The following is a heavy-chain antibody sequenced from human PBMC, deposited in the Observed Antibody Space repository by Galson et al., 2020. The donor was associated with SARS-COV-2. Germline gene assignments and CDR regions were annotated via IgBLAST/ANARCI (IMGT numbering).Heavy chain of an antibody. CDR3: ARAKRITIFGVVNWFDP. D-gene: IGHD3-3*01. J-gene: IGHJ5*02. CDR1: GGSISSGDYY. V-gene: IGHV4-30-4*01. CDR2: IYYSGST. Sequence: ETSETLSHTCTVSGGSISSGDYYWSWIRQPPGKGLEWIGYIYYSGSTYYNPTLKSRGTISVDTSKNQFSLKLSSVTAADTAVYYCARAKRITIFGVVNWFDPWGQGTLVTVSS.